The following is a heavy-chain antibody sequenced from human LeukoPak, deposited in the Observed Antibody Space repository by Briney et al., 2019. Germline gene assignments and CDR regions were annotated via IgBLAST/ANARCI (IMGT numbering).Heavy chain of an antibody. Sequence: GGSLRLSCSASGFTVITTYMSWVRQAPGKGLECISVIYGGVNTVYADSVQGRFTISRDNSKNTLYLQMSSLRAEDTALYYCAKDGLTLGYCSSTSCYSWFDPWGQGALVTVSS. CDR1: GFTVITTY. V-gene: IGHV3-66*01. J-gene: IGHJ5*02. CDR2: IYGGVNT. CDR3: AKDGLTLGYCSSTSCYSWFDP. D-gene: IGHD2-2*02.